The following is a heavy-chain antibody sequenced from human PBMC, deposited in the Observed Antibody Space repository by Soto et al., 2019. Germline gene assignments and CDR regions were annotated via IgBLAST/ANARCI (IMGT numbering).Heavy chain of an antibody. CDR1: GGSISRSTYY. CDR2: IYYSGSA. CDR3: ERQVPAAIRLGWFDP. D-gene: IGHD2-2*02. V-gene: IGHV4-39*01. J-gene: IGHJ5*02. Sequence: SETLSLTCTVSGGSISRSTYYWGWIRQPPRKGLEWIGSIYYSGSAYYRPSLKSRVTISVDTSKNQFSLKLSSVTAADTAVYYCERQVPAAIRLGWFDPWGQGTLVTVSS.